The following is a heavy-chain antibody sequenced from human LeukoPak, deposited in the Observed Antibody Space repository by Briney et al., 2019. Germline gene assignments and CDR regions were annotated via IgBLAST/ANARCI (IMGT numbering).Heavy chain of an antibody. J-gene: IGHJ5*02. Sequence: GGSLRLSCTASGFTFDDHGMSWVRQAPGKGLEWVSGINWNGGSTGSVDSVKGRFTISRDNAKNSLYLQMNSLRAEDTAVYYCARVSYYYDSSGYYNWFDPWGQGTLVTVSS. CDR2: INWNGGST. D-gene: IGHD3-22*01. V-gene: IGHV3-20*04. CDR3: ARVSYYYDSSGYYNWFDP. CDR1: GFTFDDHG.